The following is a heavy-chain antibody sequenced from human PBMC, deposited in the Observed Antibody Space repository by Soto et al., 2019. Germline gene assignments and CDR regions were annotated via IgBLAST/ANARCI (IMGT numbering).Heavy chain of an antibody. CDR1: GGTFSSYA. Sequence: QVQLVQSGAEVKKPGSSVKVSCKASGGTFSSYASSWVRPDPGQVLEWMGGIIPIFGTANYEQKFQGRVTITSDESTSTAYMELRSLRSEDTAVYYCASARLHTVTTPPFGYWGQGTLVTISS. CDR3: ASARLHTVTTPPFGY. V-gene: IGHV1-69*05. J-gene: IGHJ4*02. CDR2: IIPIFGTA. D-gene: IGHD4-4*01.